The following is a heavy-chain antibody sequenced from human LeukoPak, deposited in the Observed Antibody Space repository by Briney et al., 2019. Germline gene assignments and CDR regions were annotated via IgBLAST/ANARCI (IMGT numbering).Heavy chain of an antibody. J-gene: IGHJ5*02. CDR3: ARDLGRPDLDRGGSYVDL. D-gene: IGHD1-26*01. CDR1: GYSISSGYY. Sequence: SETLSLTCTVSGYSISSGYYWGWIRQPPGKGLEWIGSIYRSGSTYYNPSLKSRVTISVDTSKNQFSLELSSVTAADTAVYYCARDLGRPDLDRGGSYVDLWGQGTLVTVSS. CDR2: IYRSGST. V-gene: IGHV4-38-2*02.